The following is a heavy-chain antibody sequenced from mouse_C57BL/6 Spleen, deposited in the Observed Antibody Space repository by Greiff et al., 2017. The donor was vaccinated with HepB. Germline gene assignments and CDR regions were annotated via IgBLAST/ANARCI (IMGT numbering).Heavy chain of an antibody. V-gene: IGHV5-12*01. D-gene: IGHD4-1*01. CDR1: GFTFSDYY. CDR3: ARQGLGEGYFDV. J-gene: IGHJ1*03. CDR2: ISNGGGST. Sequence: EVKLEESGGGLVQPGGSLKLSCAASGFTFSDYYMYWVRQTPEKRLEWVAYISNGGGSTYYPDTVKGRFTISRDNAKNTLYLQMSRLKSEDTAMYYCARQGLGEGYFDVWGTGTTVTVSS.